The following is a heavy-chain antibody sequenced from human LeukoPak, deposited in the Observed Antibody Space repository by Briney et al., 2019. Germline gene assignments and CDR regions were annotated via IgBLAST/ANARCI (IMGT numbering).Heavy chain of an antibody. D-gene: IGHD3-22*01. V-gene: IGHV3-33*06. J-gene: IGHJ4*02. Sequence: GGSLRLSCAASGFTFSSYGMHWVRQAPGKGLEWVAVIWYDGSNKYYADSVKGRFTISRDNSKNTLYLQMNSLRAEDTAVYYCAKGGYYGSSGCYYWGQGTLVTVSS. CDR1: GFTFSSYG. CDR3: AKGGYYGSSGCYY. CDR2: IWYDGSNK.